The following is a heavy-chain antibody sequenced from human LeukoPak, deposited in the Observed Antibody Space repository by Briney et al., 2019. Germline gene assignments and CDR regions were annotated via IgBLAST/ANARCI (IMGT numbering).Heavy chain of an antibody. CDR3: AKSDDYSYYYMDV. J-gene: IGHJ6*03. CDR2: ICSHGGCT. Sequence: PGGSPRLSCTVSEFSFSGYAMHWVRQAPGKGLEYVSGICSHGGCTFYANSVKGRFTISRDNSKNTLYLQMGSLRAEDMAVYYCAKSDDYSYYYMDVWGKGTTVTVSS. CDR1: EFSFSGYA. V-gene: IGHV3-64*01.